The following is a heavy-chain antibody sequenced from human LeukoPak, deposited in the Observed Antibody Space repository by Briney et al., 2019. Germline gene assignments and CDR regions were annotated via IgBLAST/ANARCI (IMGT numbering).Heavy chain of an antibody. V-gene: IGHV4-59*01. CDR1: GGSISGYY. Sequence: SETLSLTCTVSGGSISGYYWSWIRQPPGKGLEWIGYFSNSGNTNYNPSLKSRVAISRDTSKNQFFLKLNSVTAADTAVYFCARNDSSGRTFDFWGQGTLVTVSS. CDR2: FSNSGNT. J-gene: IGHJ4*02. CDR3: ARNDSSGRTFDF. D-gene: IGHD3-22*01.